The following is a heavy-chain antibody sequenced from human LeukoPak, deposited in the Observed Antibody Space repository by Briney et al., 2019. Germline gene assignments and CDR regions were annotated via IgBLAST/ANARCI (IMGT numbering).Heavy chain of an antibody. CDR3: AKDRSAGSGWYGWFDP. V-gene: IGHV3-23*01. D-gene: IGHD6-19*01. J-gene: IGHJ5*02. Sequence: GGSLRLSCAASGFTFSSYSMSWVRQAPGKGLEWVSAIIGSGGSTYYADSMKGRFTISRDNSKNTLYLQMNSLRAEDTAVYYCAKDRSAGSGWYGWFDPWGQGTLVTVSS. CDR1: GFTFSSYS. CDR2: IIGSGGST.